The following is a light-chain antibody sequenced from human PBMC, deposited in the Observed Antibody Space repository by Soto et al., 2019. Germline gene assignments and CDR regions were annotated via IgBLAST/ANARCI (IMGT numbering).Light chain of an antibody. CDR2: SNK. CDR3: ATWDDSLTDYV. V-gene: IGLV1-44*01. Sequence: QAVVTQAPSASETPGQRVTISCSGGTSNIGRNSVTWYQQLPGTAPKLLIYSNKRRPSGVPDRFSGSKSGTSASLAISGLPSDDEADYYCATWDDSLTDYVFGTGTKLTVL. J-gene: IGLJ1*01. CDR1: TSNIGRNS.